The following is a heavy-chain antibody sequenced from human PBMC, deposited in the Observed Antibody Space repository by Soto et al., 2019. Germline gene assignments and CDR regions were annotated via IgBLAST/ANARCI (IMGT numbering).Heavy chain of an antibody. CDR2: ISYDARNT. J-gene: IGHJ2*01. D-gene: IGHD6-19*01. Sequence: QVQLVESGGGVVQHGRSLRLSCVASGFTFSSYAMHWVRQAPGRGLEWVAFISYDARNTYYADSVRGRFTTSRDNSENTLHLQLNSLRTEDTAVYYCASHLRRPGIAVAGHAWFFDLWGRGTLFPVSS. V-gene: IGHV3-30*04. CDR1: GFTFSSYA. CDR3: ASHLRRPGIAVAGHAWFFDL.